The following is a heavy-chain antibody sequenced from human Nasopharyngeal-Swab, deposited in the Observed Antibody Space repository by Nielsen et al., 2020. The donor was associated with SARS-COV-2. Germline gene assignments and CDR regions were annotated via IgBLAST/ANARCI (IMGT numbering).Heavy chain of an antibody. Sequence: GEPLKISCTASGFTFGDYAMSWFRQAPGKGLEWVGFIRSKAYGGTTEYAASVKGRFTISRDDSKSIAYLQMNSLKTEDTAVYYCTRRLARGYSYGATASDAFDIWGQGTMVTVSS. CDR1: GFTFGDYA. D-gene: IGHD5-18*01. CDR2: IRSKAYGGTT. V-gene: IGHV3-49*03. CDR3: TRRLARGYSYGATASDAFDI. J-gene: IGHJ3*02.